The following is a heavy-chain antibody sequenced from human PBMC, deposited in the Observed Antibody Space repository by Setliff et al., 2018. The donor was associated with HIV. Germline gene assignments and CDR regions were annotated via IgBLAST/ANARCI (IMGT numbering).Heavy chain of an antibody. V-gene: IGHV1-69*05. Sequence: SVKVSCKASGGTFSSYAISWVRQAPGQGLEWMGGIIPIFGGTNYAQKFQARVTMTRDTSISTAYMELSSLTSEDTAVYYCARGKGVGGVVITGGLDVWGEGTTVTVSS. J-gene: IGHJ6*04. CDR1: GGTFSSYA. D-gene: IGHD3-10*01. CDR2: IIPIFGGT. CDR3: ARGKGVGGVVITGGLDV.